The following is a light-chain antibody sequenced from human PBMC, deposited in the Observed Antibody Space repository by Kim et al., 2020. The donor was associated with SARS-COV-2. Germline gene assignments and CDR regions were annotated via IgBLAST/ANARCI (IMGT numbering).Light chain of an antibody. J-gene: IGKJ1*01. CDR3: QKYNSAPWT. Sequence: DIQMAQSPSSLSASVVDRVTITCRASQGISNSLAWYRQKPGKVPMLLIYGASTLQSGVPSRFSGSGSGTDFTLTISSLQPEDAATYYCQKYNSAPWTFGQGTKVEIK. CDR2: GAS. CDR1: QGISNS. V-gene: IGKV1-27*01.